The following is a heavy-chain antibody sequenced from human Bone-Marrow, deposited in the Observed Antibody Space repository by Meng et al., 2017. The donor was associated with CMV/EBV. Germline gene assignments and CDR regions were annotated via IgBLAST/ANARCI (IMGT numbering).Heavy chain of an antibody. CDR2: ITPSGGTT. Sequence: ASVKVSCKASGDSFTRYHMHWVRQAPGQGPEWVGIITPSGGTTNYAQKFQGRVTMTRDTSTSKVYMELSGLRSEDTAVYYCARDENYCTNAICPPADYWGQGTLVTVSS. D-gene: IGHD2-8*01. CDR3: ARDENYCTNAICPPADY. V-gene: IGHV1-46*01. CDR1: GDSFTRYH. J-gene: IGHJ4*02.